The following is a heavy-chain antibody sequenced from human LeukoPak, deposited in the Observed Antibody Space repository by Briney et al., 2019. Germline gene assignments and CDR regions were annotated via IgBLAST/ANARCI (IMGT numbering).Heavy chain of an antibody. CDR2: ISAYNGNT. Sequence: ASVKVSCEASGYTFTSYGISWVRQAPGQGLEWMGWISAYNGNTNYAQKLQGRVTMTTDTSTSTAYMELRSLRSDDTAVYYCARGRGPNYYYYYYMDVWGKGTTVTVSS. CDR1: GYTFTSYG. D-gene: IGHD3-10*01. CDR3: ARGRGPNYYYYYYMDV. V-gene: IGHV1-18*01. J-gene: IGHJ6*03.